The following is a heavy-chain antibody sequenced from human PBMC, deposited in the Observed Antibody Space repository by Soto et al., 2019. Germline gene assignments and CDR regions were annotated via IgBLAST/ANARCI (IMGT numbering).Heavy chain of an antibody. CDR1: GGSISSGGYS. V-gene: IGHV4-30-2*01. D-gene: IGHD6-13*01. CDR2: LSHSGST. J-gene: IGHJ4*02. Sequence: PSETLSLTCAVSGGSISSGGYSWSWIRQPPGKDLEWIGYLSHSGSTYYNPSLKSRVTISGDRSENQFSLKVSSVTAADTAVYYCARGGSSWYDYWGQGTLVTVSS. CDR3: ARGGSSWYDY.